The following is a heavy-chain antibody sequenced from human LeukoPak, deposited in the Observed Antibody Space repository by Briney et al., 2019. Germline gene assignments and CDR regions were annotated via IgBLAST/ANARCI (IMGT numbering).Heavy chain of an antibody. Sequence: PGGSLRLSCAASGFTFSNYAMHWVRQAPGKGLEWVALISYDGSNRDYADSVKGRFTISRDSSKNTLWLQMNSLRAEDTAVNYCARGDYVSGSYYPLEYWGQGTLVTVSS. J-gene: IGHJ1*01. D-gene: IGHD3-10*01. CDR3: ARGDYVSGSYYPLEY. V-gene: IGHV3-30*04. CDR1: GFTFSNYA. CDR2: ISYDGSNR.